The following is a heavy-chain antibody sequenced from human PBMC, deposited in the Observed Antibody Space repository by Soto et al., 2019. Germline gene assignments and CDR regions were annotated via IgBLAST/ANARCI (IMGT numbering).Heavy chain of an antibody. CDR2: INPSGGST. CDR1: GYTFTSYY. Sequence: QVQLVQSGAEVKKPGASVKVSCKASGYTFTSYYMHWVRQAPGQGLEWMGIINPSGGSTSYAQKFKGRVTMTRDTSTSTVYMELSSLRSEDTAVYYCARVKEGIAAAGTPFDYWGQGTLVTVSS. J-gene: IGHJ4*02. V-gene: IGHV1-46*01. CDR3: ARVKEGIAAAGTPFDY. D-gene: IGHD6-13*01.